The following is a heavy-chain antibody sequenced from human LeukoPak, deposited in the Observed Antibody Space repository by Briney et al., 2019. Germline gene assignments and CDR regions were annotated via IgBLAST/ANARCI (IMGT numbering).Heavy chain of an antibody. CDR2: ISGSGGST. J-gene: IGHJ4*02. CDR1: GFTFSSYA. V-gene: IGHV3-23*01. D-gene: IGHD4-17*01. CDR3: AKDLSGLTTVTTLCDY. Sequence: PGGSLRLSCAASGFTFSSYAMSWVRQAPGKGLEWVSAISGSGGSTYYADSVKGRFTISRDNSKNTLYLQMNSLRAEDTAVYYCAKDLSGLTTVTTLCDYWGQGTLVTVSS.